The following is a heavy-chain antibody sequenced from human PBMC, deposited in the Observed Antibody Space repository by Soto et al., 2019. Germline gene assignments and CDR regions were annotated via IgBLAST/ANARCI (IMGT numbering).Heavy chain of an antibody. J-gene: IGHJ5*02. Sequence: PGGSLRLSCAASGFTFSDYYMSWIRQAPGKGLEWVSYISSSGSTIYYADSVKGRFTISRDNAKNSLYLQMNSLRAEDTAVYYCARGYYDFWSAPRNWFDPWGQGTLVTVSS. D-gene: IGHD3-3*01. CDR3: ARGYYDFWSAPRNWFDP. CDR1: GFTFSDYY. V-gene: IGHV3-11*01. CDR2: ISSSGSTI.